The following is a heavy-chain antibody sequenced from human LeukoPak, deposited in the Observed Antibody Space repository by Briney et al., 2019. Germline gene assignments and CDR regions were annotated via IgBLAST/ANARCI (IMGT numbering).Heavy chain of an antibody. Sequence: RPSETLSLACTVSGASISSSSYYCGWIRQPPGKGLEWIGSIYYSGNTYYNPSLKSRVTISVDTSKNQFSLKLSSVTAADTAVYYCSRDRYCSSTSCYPDYWGQGTLVTVSS. CDR2: IYYSGNT. CDR1: GASISSSSYY. D-gene: IGHD2-2*01. J-gene: IGHJ4*02. CDR3: SRDRYCSSTSCYPDY. V-gene: IGHV4-39*07.